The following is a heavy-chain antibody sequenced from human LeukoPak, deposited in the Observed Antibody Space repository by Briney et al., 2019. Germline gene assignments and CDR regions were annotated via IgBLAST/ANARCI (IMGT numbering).Heavy chain of an antibody. CDR3: ARSLTGSGWPFYFDY. Sequence: ASVKVSCKASGYTFTSYGISWVRQPPGQGLEWMGWISAYNGNTNYAQKLQGRVTMTTDTSTSTAYMELRSLRSDDTAVYYCARSLTGSGWPFYFDYWGQGTLVTVSS. J-gene: IGHJ4*02. D-gene: IGHD6-19*01. CDR1: GYTFTSYG. CDR2: ISAYNGNT. V-gene: IGHV1-18*04.